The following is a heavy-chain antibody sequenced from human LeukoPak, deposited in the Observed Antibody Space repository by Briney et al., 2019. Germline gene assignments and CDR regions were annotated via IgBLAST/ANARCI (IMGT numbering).Heavy chain of an antibody. J-gene: IGHJ4*02. D-gene: IGHD6-6*01. CDR2: IYYSGST. CDR1: GGSISSSSYY. V-gene: IGHV4-39*07. Sequence: SETLSLTCTVSGGSISSSSYYWGWIRQPPGKGLEWIGSIYYSGSTYYNPSLKSRVTTSVDTSKNQFSLKLSSVTAADTAVYYCARGIAARDIFDYWGQGTLVTVSS. CDR3: ARGIAARDIFDY.